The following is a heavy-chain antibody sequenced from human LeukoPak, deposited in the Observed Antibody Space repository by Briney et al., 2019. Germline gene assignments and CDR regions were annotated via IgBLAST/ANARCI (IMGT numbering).Heavy chain of an antibody. J-gene: IGHJ4*02. CDR2: ISGSGGST. V-gene: IGHV3-23*01. CDR1: GFTFSSYA. D-gene: IGHD3-10*01. Sequence: PGGSLRLSCAASGFTFSSYAMSWFRQAPGKGLEWVSAISGSGGSTYYADSVKGRFTISRDNSKNTLYLQMNSLRAEDTAVYYCAKSPLRWFGELLPSGHFDYWGQGTLVTVSS. CDR3: AKSPLRWFGELLPSGHFDY.